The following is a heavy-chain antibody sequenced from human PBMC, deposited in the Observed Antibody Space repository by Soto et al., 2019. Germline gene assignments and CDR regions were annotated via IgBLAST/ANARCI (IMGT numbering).Heavy chain of an antibody. Sequence: ASVKGSCKASGYTFTSYGISWVRQAPGQGLEWMGWISAYNGNTNYAQKLQGRVTITADESTSTAYMELSSLRSEDTAVYYCARLSNGYCSGGSCYSRYYYGMDVWGQGTTVTVSS. J-gene: IGHJ6*02. D-gene: IGHD2-15*01. V-gene: IGHV1-18*01. CDR1: GYTFTSYG. CDR2: ISAYNGNT. CDR3: ARLSNGYCSGGSCYSRYYYGMDV.